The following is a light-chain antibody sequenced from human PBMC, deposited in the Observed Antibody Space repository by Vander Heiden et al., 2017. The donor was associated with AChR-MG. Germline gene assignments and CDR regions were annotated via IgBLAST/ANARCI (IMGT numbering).Light chain of an antibody. V-gene: IGKV4-1*01. J-gene: IGKJ1*01. CDR1: QSVLTSSNNKNY. Sequence: DIVMTQSPDSLAVSLGERATINCKSSQSVLTSSNNKNYLTWYQQKPGQPPKLLMYWALTRESGVPDRFSGSGSGTDFTLTISSLQAEDVAVYYCQQYYSVPWTFGQGTKVEIK. CDR3: QQYYSVPWT. CDR2: WAL.